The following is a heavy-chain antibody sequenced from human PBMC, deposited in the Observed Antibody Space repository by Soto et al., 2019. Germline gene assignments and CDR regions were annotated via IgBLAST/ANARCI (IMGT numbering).Heavy chain of an antibody. CDR3: ARDPLGTMVRGVSYYYGMDV. V-gene: IGHV1-3*01. CDR1: GYTFTSYA. J-gene: IGHJ6*02. CDR2: INAGNGNT. D-gene: IGHD3-10*01. Sequence: QVQLVQSGAEVKKPGASVKVSCKASGYTFTSYAMHWVREAPGQRLEWMGWINAGNGNTKYSQKFQGRVTITRDTSAITAYMELSSLRSEDTAVYYCARDPLGTMVRGVSYYYGMDVWGQGTTVTVSS.